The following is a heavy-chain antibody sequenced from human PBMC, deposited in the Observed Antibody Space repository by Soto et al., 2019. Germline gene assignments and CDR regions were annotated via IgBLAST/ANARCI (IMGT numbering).Heavy chain of an antibody. CDR2: ISGSGGST. CDR1: GFTFSSYA. J-gene: IGHJ5*02. D-gene: IGHD4-17*01. Sequence: GGSLRLSCAASGFTFSSYAMSWVRQAPGKGLEWVSAISGSGGSTYYADSVKGRFTISRDKSKNTLYLQMNSLRAEDTAVYYCAKTMTTVTDENNWFDPWGQGTLVTVSS. V-gene: IGHV3-23*01. CDR3: AKTMTTVTDENNWFDP.